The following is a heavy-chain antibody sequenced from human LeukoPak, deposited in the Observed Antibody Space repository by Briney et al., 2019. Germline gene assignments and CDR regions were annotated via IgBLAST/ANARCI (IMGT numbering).Heavy chain of an antibody. J-gene: IGHJ4*02. CDR3: ARDGGDYFDY. D-gene: IGHD3-10*01. CDR2: WSDRSDNI. V-gene: IGHV3-48*03. Sequence: GGSLRLSCRASGFTLTSHDMNWVRQAPGKGLEWVVYWSDRSDNIYHADSVKGRFTISGDNAKNSVYLQMNSLRVEDTAVYYCARDGGDYFDYWGQGILVTVSS. CDR1: GFTLTSHD.